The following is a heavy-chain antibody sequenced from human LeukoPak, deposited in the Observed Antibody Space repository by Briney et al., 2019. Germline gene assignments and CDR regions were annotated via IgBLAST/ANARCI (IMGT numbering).Heavy chain of an antibody. Sequence: ASVKVSCKASGGTFSSYAISWVRQAPGQGLEWMGGIIPMFGTATYAQKFQGRVTITTDESTNTVYMELSSLISEDTAVYYCARVDPSSSSQALDSWGQGTLVTVSS. V-gene: IGHV1-69*05. J-gene: IGHJ4*02. CDR1: GGTFSSYA. CDR2: IIPMFGTA. CDR3: ARVDPSSSSQALDS. D-gene: IGHD6-6*01.